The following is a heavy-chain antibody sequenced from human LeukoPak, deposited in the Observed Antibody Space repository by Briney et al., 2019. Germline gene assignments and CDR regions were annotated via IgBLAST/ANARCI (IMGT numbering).Heavy chain of an antibody. CDR3: ARGGGGRYLVY. CDR2: INWNGGRT. V-gene: IGHV3-20*04. J-gene: IGHJ4*02. CDR1: GFTFDDYG. D-gene: IGHD1-26*01. Sequence: GGSLRLSCAASGFTFDDYGMSWVRQAPGKGLEWASDINWNGGRTGHGDSVKGRFTISRDNAKKSLYLQMNSLRAEDTALYYCARGGGGRYLVYWGQGTLVTVSS.